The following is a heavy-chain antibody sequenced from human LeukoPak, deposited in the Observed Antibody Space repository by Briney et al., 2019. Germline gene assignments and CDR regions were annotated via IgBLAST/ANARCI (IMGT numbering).Heavy chain of an antibody. V-gene: IGHV4-34*01. D-gene: IGHD6-19*01. CDR1: GGSFSGYY. J-gene: IGHJ4*02. Sequence: SETLSLTCAVYGGSFSGYYWSWIRQPPGKGLEWIGEINHSGSTNYTPSLKSRVTISVETSKNQFSLKLSSVTAADTAVYYCAGSGWYGFDYWGQGTLVTGSS. CDR2: INHSGST. CDR3: AGSGWYGFDY.